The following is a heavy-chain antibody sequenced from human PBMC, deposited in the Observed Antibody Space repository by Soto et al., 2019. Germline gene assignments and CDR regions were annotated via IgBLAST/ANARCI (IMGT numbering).Heavy chain of an antibody. CDR2: TYHTGST. J-gene: IGHJ6*02. Sequence: PSETLSLTCTVSGGSVISGNYYWTWIRQPPGKGLEWIGYTYHTGSTNYNPSLKSRLTILIDTSKNQFSLELSSVTAADTAVYYCARDHQYYYYGMDVWGQGTSVTVSS. V-gene: IGHV4-61*01. CDR1: GGSVISGNYY. CDR3: ARDHQYYYYGMDV.